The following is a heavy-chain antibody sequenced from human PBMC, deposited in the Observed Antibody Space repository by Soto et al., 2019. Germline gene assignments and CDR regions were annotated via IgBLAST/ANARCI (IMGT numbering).Heavy chain of an antibody. CDR2: IYYSGST. CDR1: GGSISSGGYY. V-gene: IGHV4-31*03. J-gene: IGHJ4*02. D-gene: IGHD6-19*01. Sequence: NPSETLSLTCTVSGGSISSGGYYWSWIRQHPGKGLEWIGYIYYSGSTYYNPSLKSRVTISVDTSKNQFSLKLSSVTAADTAVYYCARDIAVAGTLYFDYWGQGTLVTVSS. CDR3: ARDIAVAGTLYFDY.